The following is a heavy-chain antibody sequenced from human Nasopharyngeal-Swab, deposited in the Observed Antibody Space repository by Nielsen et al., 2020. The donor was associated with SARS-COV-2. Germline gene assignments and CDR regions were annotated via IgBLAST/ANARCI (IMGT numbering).Heavy chain of an antibody. CDR2: ISGSGGST. V-gene: IGHV3-23*01. CDR3: AKDQSRNFYYYDSSGKNAFDI. J-gene: IGHJ3*02. D-gene: IGHD3-22*01. CDR1: GVTFSSYA. Sequence: GESLKISCAASGVTFSSYAMSWVRQAPGKGLEGVSAISGSGGSTYYADSVKGRFTISRDNSKNTLYLQMNSLRAEDTAVYYCAKDQSRNFYYYDSSGKNAFDIWGQGTMVTVSS.